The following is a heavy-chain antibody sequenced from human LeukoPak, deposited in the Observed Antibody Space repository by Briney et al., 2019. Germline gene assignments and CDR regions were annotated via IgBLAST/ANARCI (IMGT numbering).Heavy chain of an antibody. V-gene: IGHV1-8*03. CDR2: MNPDSGDT. CDR1: GYTFTIYD. Sequence: ASVKVSCKASGYTFTIYDINWVRQATGQGLEWMGWMNPDSGDTGYAQKFQGRVTITWYTSISTAYMELSSLRSEDTAVYYCARGRAARPRRHGSNWFDPWGQGTLVTVSS. CDR3: ARGRAARPRRHGSNWFDP. J-gene: IGHJ5*02. D-gene: IGHD6-6*01.